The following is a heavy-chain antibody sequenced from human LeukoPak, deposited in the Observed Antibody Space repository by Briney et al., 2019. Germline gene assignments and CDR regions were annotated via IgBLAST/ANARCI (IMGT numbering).Heavy chain of an antibody. J-gene: IGHJ3*02. Sequence: SETLSLTCTVSGGSISSYYWSWIRQPPGKGLEWIGYIYYSGSTNYNPSLKSRVTISVDTSKNQFSLNLTSVAAADTAVYYCARARHPRDAFDIWGQGIMVTVSS. CDR3: ARARHPRDAFDI. CDR1: GGSISSYY. V-gene: IGHV4-59*01. CDR2: IYYSGST.